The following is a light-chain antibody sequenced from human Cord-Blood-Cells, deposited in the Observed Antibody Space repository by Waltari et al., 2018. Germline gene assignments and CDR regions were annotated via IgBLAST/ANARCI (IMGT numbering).Light chain of an antibody. Sequence: QSALTQPPSASGSPGQSVTISCTGTSSDVGGYNYVSWYQQPPGKAPNLMIYEVSKRPSGVPDRFSGSKSGNTASLTVSGLQAEDDADYYCSSYAGSNNLVFGGGTKLTVL. J-gene: IGLJ3*02. CDR3: SSYAGSNNLV. CDR1: SSDVGGYNY. V-gene: IGLV2-8*01. CDR2: EVS.